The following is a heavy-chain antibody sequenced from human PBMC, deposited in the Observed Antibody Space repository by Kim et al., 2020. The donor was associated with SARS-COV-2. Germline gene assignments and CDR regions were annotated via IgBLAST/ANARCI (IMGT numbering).Heavy chain of an antibody. CDR3: ARSRTRGYSDY. CDR1: GFTFNNYW. Sequence: GGSLRLSCTASGFTFNNYWMHWVRQAPGEGLVWLSRLNTDASSIFYADSVKGRFTISRDNAKNTLSLQMNSLRAEDSAVYYCARSRTRGYSDYWGQGTLVSVSS. D-gene: IGHD1-26*01. CDR2: LNTDASSI. J-gene: IGHJ4*02. V-gene: IGHV3-74*01.